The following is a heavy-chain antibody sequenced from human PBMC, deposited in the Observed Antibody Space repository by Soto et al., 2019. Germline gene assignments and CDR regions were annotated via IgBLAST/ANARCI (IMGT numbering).Heavy chain of an antibody. CDR1: GFTFSSYG. CDR3: ARDRGGCSGGSCYLAYYGMDV. D-gene: IGHD2-15*01. Sequence: GGSLRLSCAASGFTFSSYGMHWVRQAPGKGLEWVAVIWYDGSNKYYADSVKGRFTISRDNSKNTLYLQMNTLRAEDTALYYCARDRGGCSGGSCYLAYYGMDVWGQGT. J-gene: IGHJ6*02. CDR2: IWYDGSNK. V-gene: IGHV3-33*01.